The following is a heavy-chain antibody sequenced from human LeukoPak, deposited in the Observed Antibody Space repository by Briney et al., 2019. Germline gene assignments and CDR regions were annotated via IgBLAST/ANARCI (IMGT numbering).Heavy chain of an antibody. V-gene: IGHV4-4*07. J-gene: IGHJ2*01. CDR3: ARDGWFAESRYINL. CDR1: GGSLNNYY. Sequence: TSETLSLTCAVFGGSLNNYYWSWIRQPAGKGLEWIGRIYTSGSTNYNPSLKSRVTISIDTSKNQFSLKLTSVTAADTAVYYCARDGWFAESRYINLWGRGTLVTVSS. CDR2: IYTSGST. D-gene: IGHD3-10*01.